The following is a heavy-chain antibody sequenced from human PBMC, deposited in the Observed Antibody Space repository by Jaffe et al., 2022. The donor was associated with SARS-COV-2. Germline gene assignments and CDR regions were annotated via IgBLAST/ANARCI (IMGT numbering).Heavy chain of an antibody. CDR3: AHNRPNHFDWLNYRGYFDY. Sequence: QITLKESGPTLLKPTQTLTLTCTFSGFSLSTSGVGVGWIRQPPGKALEWLALIYWDNNKRYSPSLRTRLTITKDTSKNQVVLKMTYVDPVDTATYYCAHNRPNHFDWLNYRGYFDYWGQGILVSVSS. CDR2: IYWDNNK. CDR1: GFSLSTSGVG. J-gene: IGHJ4*02. V-gene: IGHV2-5*02. D-gene: IGHD3-9*01.